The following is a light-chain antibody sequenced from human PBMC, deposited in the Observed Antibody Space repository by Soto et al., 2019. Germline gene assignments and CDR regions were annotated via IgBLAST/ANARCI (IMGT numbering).Light chain of an antibody. J-gene: IGKJ3*01. CDR3: QQYGSSPFT. V-gene: IGKV3-20*01. CDR2: GAS. Sequence: EIVLTQSPGTLSLSPGERANLSCRATQSFSSSYLAWYQQKPGQAPMLLIYGASSRATGIPDRFSGSGSGKDFTLTISRLEPEDFPVYYCQQYGSSPFTFGPGTKGDIK. CDR1: QSFSSSY.